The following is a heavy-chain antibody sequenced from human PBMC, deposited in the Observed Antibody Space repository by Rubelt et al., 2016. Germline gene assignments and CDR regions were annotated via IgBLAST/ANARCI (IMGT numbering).Heavy chain of an antibody. D-gene: IGHD6-19*01. CDR2: INHSGST. V-gene: IGHV4-34*01. CDR1: GGSFSGYH. J-gene: IGHJ4*02. Sequence: QVQLQRWGAGLLNPSETLSLTCGVYGGSFSGYHWRWIRQPPGKGLEWTGEINHSGSTIYNPSLKSRVSISMDTSKNQFSLRLSSVTAADTAVYYGARENGYSSGSYSHVYYFDPWGQGTLVTVSS. CDR3: ARENGYSSGSYSHVYYFDP.